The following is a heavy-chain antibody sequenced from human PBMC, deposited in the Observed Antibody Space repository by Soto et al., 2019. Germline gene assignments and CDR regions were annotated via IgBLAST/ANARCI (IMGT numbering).Heavy chain of an antibody. D-gene: IGHD1-26*01. V-gene: IGHV5-51*01. CDR3: ARLDSGPYDFDY. Sequence: PGESLKISCQASGYSFTSYWIGWVRQLPGKGLEYMGIIYPTDSDTRYSPSFQGQVTMSADKSITTAYLQWSSLKASDTAIYYCARLDSGPYDFDYWGRGTLVTVSS. CDR2: IYPTDSDT. CDR1: GYSFTSYW. J-gene: IGHJ4*02.